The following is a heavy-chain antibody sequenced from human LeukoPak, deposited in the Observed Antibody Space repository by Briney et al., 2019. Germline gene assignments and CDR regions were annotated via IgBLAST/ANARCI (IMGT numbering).Heavy chain of an antibody. V-gene: IGHV3-23*01. J-gene: IGHJ5*02. CDR2: ISGSGGST. Sequence: GGSLRLSCAASGFTFSSYAMSWVRQAPGKGQEWVSAISGSGGSTYYADSVKGRFTISRDNSKNTLYLQMNSLRAEDTAVYYCAKDKYSPNINNWFDPWGQGTLVTVSS. CDR3: AKDKYSPNINNWFDP. CDR1: GFTFSSYA. D-gene: IGHD5-18*01.